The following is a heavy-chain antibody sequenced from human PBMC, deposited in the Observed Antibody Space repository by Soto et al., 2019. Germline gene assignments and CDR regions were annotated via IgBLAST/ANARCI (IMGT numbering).Heavy chain of an antibody. CDR1: GGSISSSSYY. D-gene: IGHD2-2*01. J-gene: IGHJ4*02. CDR2: IYYSGST. CDR3: ASGDVVVVPAAN. Sequence: SETLSLTCTVSGGSISSSSYYWGWIRQPPGKGLEWIGSIYYSGSTYYNPSLKSRVTISADTSKNQFSLKLSSVTAADTAAYYCASGDVVVVPAANWGQGTLVTVSS. V-gene: IGHV4-39*01.